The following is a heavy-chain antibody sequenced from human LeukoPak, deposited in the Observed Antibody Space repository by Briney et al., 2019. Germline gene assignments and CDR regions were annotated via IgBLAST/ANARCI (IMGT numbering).Heavy chain of an antibody. J-gene: IGHJ4*02. D-gene: IGHD3-10*01. CDR2: FDPEDGET. V-gene: IGHV1-24*01. CDR3: ATGPWVVRGDGSYYFDY. Sequence: ASVKVSCKVSGYIFTELSMHWVRQAPGKGLEWMGGFDPEDGETIYAQRFQGRVTMTEDTSTDTAYMELSSLRSEDTAFYYCATGPWVVRGDGSYYFDYWGQGTLVIVSS. CDR1: GYIFTELS.